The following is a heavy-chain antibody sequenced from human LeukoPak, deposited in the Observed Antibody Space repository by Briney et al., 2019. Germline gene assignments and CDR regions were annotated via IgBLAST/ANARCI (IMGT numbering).Heavy chain of an antibody. J-gene: IGHJ4*02. CDR3: ARVGASGSFDY. V-gene: IGHV3-21*04. D-gene: IGHD1-26*01. Sequence: PGGSLRLSCAASGFTFSSYSMNWVRQAPGKGLEWVSSISGSSSYIYYADSVKGRFTISRDNAKNSLYLQMNSLRAEDTALYYCARVGASGSFDYWGQGTLVTVSS. CDR1: GFTFSSYS. CDR2: ISGSSSYI.